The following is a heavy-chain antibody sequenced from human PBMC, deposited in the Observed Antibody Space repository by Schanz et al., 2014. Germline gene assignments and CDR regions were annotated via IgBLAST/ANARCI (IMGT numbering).Heavy chain of an antibody. CDR3: ARGRTFDY. V-gene: IGHV1-8*01. CDR1: GYNITSND. J-gene: IGHJ4*02. Sequence: QVQLEQSGAEVKKPGASVKVSCKASGYNITSNDVTWVRQATGQGLEWMGWMNPNSGNTGYAQKFQGRVTMTRNTPMSTAYIELHILTSEDTAVYYCARGRTFDYWGQGTLVTVSS. CDR2: MNPNSGNT.